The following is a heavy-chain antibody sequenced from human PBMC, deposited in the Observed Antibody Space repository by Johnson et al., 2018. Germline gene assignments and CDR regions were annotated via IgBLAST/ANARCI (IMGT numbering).Heavy chain of an antibody. CDR2: IIPIFGTA. Sequence: QVQLVQSGAEVKKPGSSVKVSCKASGGTFSSYAISWVRQAPGQGLAWMGGIIPIFGTANYAQKFQGRVTITADESTSTAYMELSSLRSEETAVYYCARVRRGYSYGYYYYYGMDVWGQGTTVTVSS. V-gene: IGHV1-69*01. CDR3: ARVRRGYSYGYYYYYGMDV. J-gene: IGHJ6*02. CDR1: GGTFSSYA. D-gene: IGHD5-18*01.